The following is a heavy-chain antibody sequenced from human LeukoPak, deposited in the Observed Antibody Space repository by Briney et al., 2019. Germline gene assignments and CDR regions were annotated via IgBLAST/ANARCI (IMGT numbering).Heavy chain of an antibody. CDR2: VTSGGGHT. CDR1: GFTFSSYA. CDR3: ARDHPDCRHTDCLLFHY. D-gene: IGHD2-15*01. J-gene: IGHJ4*02. Sequence: QAGGSLRLSCAASGFTFSSYAMSWVRQAPGKGLEWVLTVTSGGGHTYYADSVKGRFTISRDNSSNTLYLQMNSLRAADTAIFYCARDHPDCRHTDCLLFHYWGQGTLVTVSS. V-gene: IGHV3-23*01.